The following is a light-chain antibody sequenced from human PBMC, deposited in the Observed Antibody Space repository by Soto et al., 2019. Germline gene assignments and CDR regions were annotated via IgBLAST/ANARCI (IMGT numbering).Light chain of an antibody. CDR1: RSDIGSYNY. CDR2: GVS. V-gene: IGLV2-14*01. J-gene: IGLJ1*01. CDR3: ISYTGRSTSYV. Sequence: SVLTQPASVSGSPGQPITISCSGTRSDIGSYNYAAWYQQSPGKTPTIFMYGVSNRRSGVSSRFSCSKSGNTASLSISGLQAEDEANYYCISYTGRSTSYVFGSGPKVTV.